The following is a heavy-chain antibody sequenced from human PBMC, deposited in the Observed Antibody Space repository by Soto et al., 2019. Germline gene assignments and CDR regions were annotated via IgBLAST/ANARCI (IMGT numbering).Heavy chain of an antibody. D-gene: IGHD2-2*01. CDR2: IRQDGSEI. CDR1: GFTLSSNW. J-gene: IGHJ4*02. CDR3: AREVVVSRGASYFGY. Sequence: GGALRHSCVGSGFTLSSNWMTWGRQAPGKGLEWVANIRQDGSEINYVDSVKGRLTISRDNTKNSLYLQMNSLRAEDTAIYYCAREVVVSRGASYFGYWGPGTLVTVSS. V-gene: IGHV3-7*04.